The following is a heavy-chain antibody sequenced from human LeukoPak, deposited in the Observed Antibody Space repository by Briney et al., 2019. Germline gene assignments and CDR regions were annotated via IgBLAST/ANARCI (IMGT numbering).Heavy chain of an antibody. D-gene: IGHD6-13*01. CDR3: ARDPAVSAAGIFYYYYYGMDV. Sequence: ASVKVSCKASGYIFTGYYMHWVRQAPGQGLEWMGWINPNSGGTNYAQKFQGRVTLTRDTSISTAYMELSRLGSDDTAVYYCARDPAVSAAGIFYYYYYGMDVWGQGTTVTVSS. CDR2: INPNSGGT. V-gene: IGHV1-2*02. CDR1: GYIFTGYY. J-gene: IGHJ6*02.